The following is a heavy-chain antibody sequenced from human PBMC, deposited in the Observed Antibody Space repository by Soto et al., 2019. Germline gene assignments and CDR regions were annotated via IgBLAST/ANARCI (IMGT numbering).Heavy chain of an antibody. CDR3: ARDPSYGDYSYYGMDV. V-gene: IGHV4-31*03. D-gene: IGHD4-17*01. CDR2: IYYSGNT. CDR1: GASINGGGYY. J-gene: IGHJ6*02. Sequence: QVQLQESGPGLVKPSQILSLTCTVSGASINGGGYYWSWIRQHPGKGLEWIGSIYYSGNTYYSPYLKSRVTISVDTSKNHFSLRLTSVTAADTAVYYCARDPSYGDYSYYGMDVWGQGTTVTVSS.